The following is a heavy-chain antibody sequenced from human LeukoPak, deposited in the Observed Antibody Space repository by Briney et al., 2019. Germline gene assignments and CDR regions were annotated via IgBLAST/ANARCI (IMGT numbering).Heavy chain of an antibody. V-gene: IGHV3-30*18. J-gene: IGHJ4*02. CDR2: ISSDGNNK. Sequence: GGSLRLSCAASGFTFSSYGMHWVRQAPGKGLEWVAVISSDGNNKNYVDSVKGRFTFSRDKSKNTLYLQMNSLRAEDTAVYYCAKGNDIGGYYYPHFDYWGQGTLVTVSS. CDR3: AKGNDIGGYYYPHFDY. CDR1: GFTFSSYG. D-gene: IGHD3-22*01.